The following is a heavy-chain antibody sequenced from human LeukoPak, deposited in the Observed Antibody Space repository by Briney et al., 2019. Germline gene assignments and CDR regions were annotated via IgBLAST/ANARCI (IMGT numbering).Heavy chain of an antibody. CDR2: ISGGSTYT. CDR1: GFTFKDYY. J-gene: IGHJ6*02. CDR3: ARSLISAVIGMDV. D-gene: IGHD3-3*01. Sequence: GGSLRLSCAGSGFTFKDYYLNWIRQAPGKGLEWVSYISGGSTYTNYANSVKGRFTISRDNARNSLFLQMNSLTAEDTAIYYCARSLISAVIGMDVWGQGTAVTVSS. V-gene: IGHV3-11*06.